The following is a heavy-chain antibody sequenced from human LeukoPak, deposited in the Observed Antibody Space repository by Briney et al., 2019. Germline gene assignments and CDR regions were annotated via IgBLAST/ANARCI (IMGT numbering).Heavy chain of an antibody. CDR3: ARGPLWFGELSPFY. CDR2: IYYSGST. D-gene: IGHD3-10*01. V-gene: IGHV4-59*01. CDR1: GGSISSYY. J-gene: IGHJ4*02. Sequence: PSETLSLTCTVSGGSISSYYWSWIRQPPGKGLEWIGYIYYSGSTNYNPSLKSRVTISVDTSKNQFSLKLSSVTAADTAVYYCARGPLWFGELSPFYWGQGTLVTVSS.